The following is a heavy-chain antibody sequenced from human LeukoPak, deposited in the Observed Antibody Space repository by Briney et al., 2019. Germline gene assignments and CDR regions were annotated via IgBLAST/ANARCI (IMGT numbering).Heavy chain of an antibody. V-gene: IGHV3-21*01. D-gene: IGHD3-22*01. J-gene: IGHJ3*02. CDR1: GFTFSSYS. Sequence: PGGSLRLSCAACGFTFSSYSMIWVRQAPGRGRVWVSSISSSNSYIYYADSVKGRFTISRDNAKNSLYLQMNSLRAEDTAVYYCAREIGYYDSSGYTPHRAFDIWGQGTMVTVSS. CDR3: AREIGYYDSSGYTPHRAFDI. CDR2: ISSSNSYI.